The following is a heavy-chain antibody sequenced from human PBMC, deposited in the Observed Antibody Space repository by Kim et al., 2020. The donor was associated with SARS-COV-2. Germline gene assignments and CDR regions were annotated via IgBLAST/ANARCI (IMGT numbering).Heavy chain of an antibody. J-gene: IGHJ6*04. D-gene: IGHD3-10*01. Sequence: GGSLRLSCAASGFTFDDYAMHWVRQAPGKGLEWVSGISWNSGSIGYADSVKGRFTISRDNDKNSLYLQMNSLRAEDTALYYCARDRRTMAISGGDYYYYSIGVWGKGTTVTVSS. V-gene: IGHV3-9*01. CDR1: GFTFDDYA. CDR3: ARDRRTMAISGGDYYYYSIGV. CDR2: ISWNSGSI.